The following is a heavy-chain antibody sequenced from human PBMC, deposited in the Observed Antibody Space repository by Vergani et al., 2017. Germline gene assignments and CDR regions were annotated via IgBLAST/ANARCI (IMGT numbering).Heavy chain of an antibody. CDR2: LTGGGGST. CDR1: GFTFSTYA. V-gene: IGHV3-23*01. Sequence: EVQLLESGGSLKQPGGSVRLSCAASGFTFSTYAMHWVRQAPGKGLEWVSALTGGGGSTYYADSFKGRFIISRDNSRDTLYLQMNSLRPEDTATYYCVKVAGSYENFFDSWGQGTLVTVSS. D-gene: IGHD1-26*01. J-gene: IGHJ4*02. CDR3: VKVAGSYENFFDS.